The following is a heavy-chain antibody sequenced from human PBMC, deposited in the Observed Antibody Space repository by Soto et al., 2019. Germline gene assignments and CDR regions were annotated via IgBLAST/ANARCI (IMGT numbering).Heavy chain of an antibody. Sequence: ASVKVSCKASGYTFTTFVSSWVRQAPGQGLEWMGWISAYNGYTNYAQKLQGRVTMTTDTSTSTAYMELRSLRSDDTAVYYCARDPTIFGVVQNYGMDVWGQGTTVTVSS. CDR2: ISAYNGYT. CDR1: GYTFTTFV. V-gene: IGHV1-18*01. J-gene: IGHJ6*02. CDR3: ARDPTIFGVVQNYGMDV. D-gene: IGHD3-3*01.